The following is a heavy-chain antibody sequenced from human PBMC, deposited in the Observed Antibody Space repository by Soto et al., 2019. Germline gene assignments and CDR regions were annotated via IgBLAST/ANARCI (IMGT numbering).Heavy chain of an antibody. CDR1: GGTFSSYA. CDR3: AIGRAGMATILDAFDI. D-gene: IGHD5-12*01. V-gene: IGHV1-69*01. CDR2: VIPIFGTA. J-gene: IGHJ3*02. Sequence: QVQLVQSGAEVKKPGSSVKVSCKASGGTFSSYAISWVRQAPGQGLEWMGGVIPIFGTANYAQKFQGRVTITADESTSTAYMELSSLRSEDTAVYYCAIGRAGMATILDAFDIWGQGTMVTVSS.